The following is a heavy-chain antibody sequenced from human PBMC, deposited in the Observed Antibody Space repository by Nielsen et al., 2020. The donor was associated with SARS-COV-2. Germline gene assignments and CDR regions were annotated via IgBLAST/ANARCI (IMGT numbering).Heavy chain of an antibody. CDR3: ARHFGYCNTTTCFGHYYFDL. D-gene: IGHD2-2*01. CDR1: GYSFTSYW. J-gene: IGHJ2*01. Sequence: GESLKISCKGSGYSFTSYWIGWVRQMPGKGLEWMGIIYPGDSDTRYSPSFQGQVTISADRSLSTAYLQWSSLKASDTATYYCARHFGYCNTTTCFGHYYFDLWGRGTLVTVSS. V-gene: IGHV5-51*01. CDR2: IYPGDSDT.